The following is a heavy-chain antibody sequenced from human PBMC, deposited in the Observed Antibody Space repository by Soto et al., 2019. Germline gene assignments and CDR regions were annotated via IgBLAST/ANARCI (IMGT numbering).Heavy chain of an antibody. D-gene: IGHD3-3*01. CDR2: IYYSGST. J-gene: IGHJ4*02. Sequence: SEALSLTCTVSGGSISSGDYYWSWIRQPPGKGLEWIGYIYYSGSTYYNPSLKSRVTISVDTSKNQFSLKLSSVTAADTAVYYCASLGRSGYYFGYWGQGTLVTVSS. V-gene: IGHV4-30-4*01. CDR1: GGSISSGDYY. CDR3: ASLGRSGYYFGY.